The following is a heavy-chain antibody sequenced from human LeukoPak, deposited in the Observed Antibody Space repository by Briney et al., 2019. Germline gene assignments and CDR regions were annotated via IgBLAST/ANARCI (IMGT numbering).Heavy chain of an antibody. J-gene: IGHJ4*02. CDR2: ISAGGGST. D-gene: IGHD1-26*01. Sequence: GGSLRLSCAASGFIFSSYTMSWVRQAPGKGPEWVSGISAGGGSTYYVDSVKGRFTISRDNSKNTVYLQMNSLRAEDTALYYCIPIVPENLAYWGQGTLVTVPS. CDR3: IPIVPENLAY. CDR1: GFIFSSYT. V-gene: IGHV3-23*01.